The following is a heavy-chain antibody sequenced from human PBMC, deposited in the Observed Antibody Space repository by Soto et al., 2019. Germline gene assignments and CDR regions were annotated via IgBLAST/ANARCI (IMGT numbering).Heavy chain of an antibody. CDR1: GGSIKVGGYY. V-gene: IGHV4-39*02. D-gene: IGHD6-6*01. J-gene: IGHJ4*02. CDR3: ARGPGVSSSSAVDY. CDR2: IYYSGTT. Sequence: SETLSLTCTVSGGSIKVGGYYWGCIRQPPGKGLEWLATIYYSGTTYYNPSLKSRLTISLDTSKNQFSLDLTSVTAADTAFYYCARGPGVSSSSAVDYWGQGTLVTVSS.